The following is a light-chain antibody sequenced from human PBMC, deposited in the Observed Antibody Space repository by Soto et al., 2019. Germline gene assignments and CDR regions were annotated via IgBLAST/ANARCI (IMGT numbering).Light chain of an antibody. V-gene: IGKV3-20*01. CDR2: DAS. Sequence: EIVLTQSPGTLSLSPGERAALSCRASQSVGRNYLAWFMPNPGQTPRLLIHDASTRATAVPDRFSGSGSGTDFTLTISRLEPEDFAVYDCQQYGSSPITFGQVTRLEIK. CDR3: QQYGSSPIT. CDR1: QSVGRNY. J-gene: IGKJ5*01.